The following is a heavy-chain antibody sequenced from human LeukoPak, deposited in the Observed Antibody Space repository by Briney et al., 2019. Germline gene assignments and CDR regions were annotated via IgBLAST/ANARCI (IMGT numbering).Heavy chain of an antibody. D-gene: IGHD3-10*01. CDR1: GFTFSSYS. J-gene: IGHJ3*02. V-gene: IGHV3-21*01. CDR2: ISSSSSYI. CDR3: AREGTTMVRGVIPDAFDI. Sequence: GGSLRLSCAASGFTFSSYSMNWVRQAPGKGLEWVSSISSSSSYIYYADSVKGRFTISGDNAKNSLYLQMNSLRAEDTAVYYCAREGTTMVRGVIPDAFDIWGQGTMVTVSS.